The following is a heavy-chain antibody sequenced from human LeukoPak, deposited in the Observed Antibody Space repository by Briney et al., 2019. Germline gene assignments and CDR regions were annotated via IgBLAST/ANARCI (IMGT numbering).Heavy chain of an antibody. Sequence: SETLSLICTVSGGSISSGGYYWSWIRQHPGRGLEWIGYIYYSGSTYYNPSLKSRVTISVDTSKNQFSLKLSSVTAADTAVYYCARGDSSGYYSPSLDYWGQGTLVTVSS. J-gene: IGHJ4*02. V-gene: IGHV4-31*03. CDR3: ARGDSSGYYSPSLDY. CDR1: GGSISSGGYY. CDR2: IYYSGST. D-gene: IGHD3-22*01.